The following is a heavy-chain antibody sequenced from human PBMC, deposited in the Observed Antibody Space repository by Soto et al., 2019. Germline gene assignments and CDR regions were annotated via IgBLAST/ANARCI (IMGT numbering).Heavy chain of an antibody. CDR2: INHSGST. V-gene: IGHV4-34*01. CDR3: ARRTVLRYFEVVDP. Sequence: SETLSLTCDVSGGSTMISGYYWSWIRQPPGKGLEWIGEINHSGSTNYNPSLKSRVTIPVDTSKNQFSLKQSSVTAADTAVYYCARRTVLRYFEVVDPWGQGTLVTVSS. CDR1: GGSTMISGYY. J-gene: IGHJ5*02. D-gene: IGHD3-9*01.